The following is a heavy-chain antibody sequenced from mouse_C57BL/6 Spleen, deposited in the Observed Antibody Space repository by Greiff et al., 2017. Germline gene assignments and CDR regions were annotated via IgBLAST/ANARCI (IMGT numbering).Heavy chain of an antibody. CDR3: GRETGTYFGR. CDR1: GYSITSGYY. J-gene: IGHJ1*03. V-gene: IGHV3-6*01. CDR2: IRYDGSN. Sequence: EVKLMESGPGLVKPSQSLSLTCSVTGYSITSGYYCNWIRQFPGNKLELMGYIRYDGSNNYNPSFKKQISITRETSTNQFFLKLNSVTTEDTATYYCGRETGTYFGRWGTGTTVSVAS. D-gene: IGHD4-1*01.